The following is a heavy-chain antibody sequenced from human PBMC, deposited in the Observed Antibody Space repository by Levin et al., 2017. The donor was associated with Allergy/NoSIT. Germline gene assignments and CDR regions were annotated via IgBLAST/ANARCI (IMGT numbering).Heavy chain of an antibody. D-gene: IGHD1-7*01. CDR1: GFTVSSNY. Sequence: QPGESLKISCAASGFTVSSNYMSWVRQAPGKGLEWVSVIYSGGSTYYADSVKGRFTISRDNSKNTLYLQMNSLRAEDTAVYYCARDLTGTTGGYYYYYMDVWGKGTTVTVSS. CDR3: ARDLTGTTGGYYYYYMDV. CDR2: IYSGGST. J-gene: IGHJ6*03. V-gene: IGHV3-53*01.